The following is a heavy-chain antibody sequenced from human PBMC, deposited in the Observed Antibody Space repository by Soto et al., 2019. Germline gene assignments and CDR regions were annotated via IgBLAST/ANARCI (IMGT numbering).Heavy chain of an antibody. CDR3: ARELSGQQLVRGFDY. D-gene: IGHD6-13*01. CDR2: IWYDGSNK. J-gene: IGHJ4*02. Sequence: QVPLVESGGGVVQPGRSLRLSCAASGFTFSSYGMHWVRQAPGKGLEWVAVIWYDGSNKYYADSVKGRFTISRDNSKNTLYLQMNSLRAEDTAVYYCARELSGQQLVRGFDYWGQGTLVTVSS. CDR1: GFTFSSYG. V-gene: IGHV3-33*01.